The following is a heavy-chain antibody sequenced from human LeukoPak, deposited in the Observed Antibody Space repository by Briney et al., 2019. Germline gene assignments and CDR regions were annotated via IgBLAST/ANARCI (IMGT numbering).Heavy chain of an antibody. CDR3: ANFPAGYSGYDWYWLDP. Sequence: PGGSLRLSCAASGFTFSSYAMSWVRQAPGKGLEWVSAISGSGGSTYYADSVKGRFTISRDNSKNTLYLQMNSLRAEDTAVYYCANFPAGYSGYDWYWLDPWGQGTLVTVSS. V-gene: IGHV3-23*01. CDR1: GFTFSSYA. CDR2: ISGSGGST. J-gene: IGHJ5*02. D-gene: IGHD5-12*01.